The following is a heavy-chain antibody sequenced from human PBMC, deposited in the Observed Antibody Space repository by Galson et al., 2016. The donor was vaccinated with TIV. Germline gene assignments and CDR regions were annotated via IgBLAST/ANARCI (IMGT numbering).Heavy chain of an antibody. CDR3: ARDPSQWELDF. CDR2: ISYDGSNK. Sequence: SLRLSCAASGFTFSGYAMHWVRQAPGKGLEWVAVISYDGSNKFYADSVKGRFTISRDNSKNTLYLQMKSLRAEDTAVYYCARDPSQWELDFWGQGTLVTVSS. V-gene: IGHV3-30-3*01. D-gene: IGHD1-26*01. CDR1: GFTFSGYA. J-gene: IGHJ4*02.